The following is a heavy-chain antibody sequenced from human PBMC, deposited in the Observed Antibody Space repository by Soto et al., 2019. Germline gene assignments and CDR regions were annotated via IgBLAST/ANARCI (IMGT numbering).Heavy chain of an antibody. CDR3: ARPSLFSMVRDLPNYYGMDV. V-gene: IGHV3-33*08. D-gene: IGHD3-10*01. CDR1: GFTFSSYG. Sequence: GGSLRLSCAASGFTFSSYGMHWVRQAPGKGLEWVAVIWYDGSNKYYADSVKGRFTISRDNSKNTLYLQMNSLRAEDTAVYYCARPSLFSMVRDLPNYYGMDVWGQGTTVTVSS. CDR2: IWYDGSNK. J-gene: IGHJ6*02.